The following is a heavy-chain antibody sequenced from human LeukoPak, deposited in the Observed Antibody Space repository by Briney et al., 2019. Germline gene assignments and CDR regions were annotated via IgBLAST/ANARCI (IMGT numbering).Heavy chain of an antibody. D-gene: IGHD3-3*01. V-gene: IGHV3-21*01. J-gene: IGHJ5*02. CDR2: ITSGGDYI. CDR3: VSDLCGGDDQ. Sequence: GGSLRLSCAASGFTFNTFNMNWVRQAPGKGLEWVSSITSGGDYIYYADSVKGRFTTSRDNAKDTLYLQMSSLRDEDTAVYYCVSDLCGGDDQWGRGTLVTVSS. CDR1: GFTFNTFN.